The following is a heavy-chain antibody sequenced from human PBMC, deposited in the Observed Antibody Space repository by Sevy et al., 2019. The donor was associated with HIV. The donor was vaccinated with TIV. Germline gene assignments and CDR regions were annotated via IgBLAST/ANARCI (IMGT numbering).Heavy chain of an antibody. Sequence: ASVKVSCKASGGTFSSYAISWVRQAPGQGLEWMGGIIPIFGTANYAQKFQGRVTITADESTSTAYMELSSLRSEDTAVYYCASQKAAAGNYYYYYGMDVWGQGTTVTVSS. CDR1: GGTFSSYA. CDR2: IIPIFGTA. V-gene: IGHV1-69*13. J-gene: IGHJ6*02. D-gene: IGHD6-13*01. CDR3: ASQKAAAGNYYYYYGMDV.